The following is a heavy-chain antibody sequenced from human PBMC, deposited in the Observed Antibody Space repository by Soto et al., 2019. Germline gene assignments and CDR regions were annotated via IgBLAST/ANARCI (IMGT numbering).Heavy chain of an antibody. CDR2: IHYSGST. CDR3: ARHNPSWSHP. Sequence: PSETLSLTCTVSGGSISSYYWSWIRQPPGKGLEWIGYIHYSGSTNYNPSLKSRVTISVDTSKNQFSLKLSSVTAADTAVYYCARHNPSWSHPWGDGTLITVSS. J-gene: IGHJ5*02. CDR1: GGSISSYY. V-gene: IGHV4-59*08.